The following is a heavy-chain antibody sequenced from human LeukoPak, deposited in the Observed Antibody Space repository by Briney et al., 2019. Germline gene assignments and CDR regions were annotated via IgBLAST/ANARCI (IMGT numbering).Heavy chain of an antibody. J-gene: IGHJ4*02. CDR3: ASPASMVRGVLTG. V-gene: IGHV1-18*01. CDR2: ISAYNGNT. Sequence: ASVKVSCKASGYTFTSYGISWVRQAPGQGLESMGWISAYNGNTNYAQKLQGRATMTTDTSTSTAYMELSRLRSDDTAVYYCASPASMVRGVLTGWGQGTLVTVSS. D-gene: IGHD3-10*01. CDR1: GYTFTSYG.